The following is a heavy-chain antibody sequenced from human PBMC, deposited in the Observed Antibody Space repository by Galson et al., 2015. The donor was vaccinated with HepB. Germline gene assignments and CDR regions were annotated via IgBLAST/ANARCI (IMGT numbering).Heavy chain of an antibody. CDR2: TYYTYKWHN. D-gene: IGHD2/OR15-2a*01. V-gene: IGHV6-1*01. CDR1: GDSVSTNSAA. J-gene: IGHJ6*03. CDR3: ARGGYFLSGANYYYYMDV. Sequence: CAISGDSVSTNSAAWNRIRQSPSRGLEWLGRTYYTYKWHNDYAVSVKSRITINADTSKNQFSLQLNSVTPEDTAVYYCARGGYFLSGANYYYYMDVWGKGTPVTVSS.